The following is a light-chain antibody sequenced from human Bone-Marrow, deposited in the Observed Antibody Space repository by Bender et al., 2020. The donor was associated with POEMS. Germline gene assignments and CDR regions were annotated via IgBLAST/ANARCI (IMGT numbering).Light chain of an antibody. CDR3: AAWDAGLSGVV. CDR2: RDN. Sequence: QSVLTQPPSASGTPGQRVTISCSGSNSNIGTNAVNWYQQFPGPAPKLLIYRDNQRPSGVPDRFYAFKYGTSASLASSGFQSEDEADYYCAAWDAGLSGVVFGGGAKLTVL. J-gene: IGLJ3*02. CDR1: NSNIGTNA. V-gene: IGLV1-44*01.